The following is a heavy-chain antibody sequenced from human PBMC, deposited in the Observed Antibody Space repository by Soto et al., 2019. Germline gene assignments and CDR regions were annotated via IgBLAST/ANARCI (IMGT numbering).Heavy chain of an antibody. CDR3: AKGPTSYGGFLSYFYY. D-gene: IGHD3-16*01. CDR2: ISYDGSNK. J-gene: IGHJ4*02. Sequence: GGSLRLSCAASGFTFSSYGMHWVRQAPGKGLEWVAVISYDGSNKYYADSVKGRFTISRDNSKNTLYLQMNSLRAEDTAVYYCAKGPTSYGGFLSYFYYWGQGTLGTVST. V-gene: IGHV3-30*18. CDR1: GFTFSSYG.